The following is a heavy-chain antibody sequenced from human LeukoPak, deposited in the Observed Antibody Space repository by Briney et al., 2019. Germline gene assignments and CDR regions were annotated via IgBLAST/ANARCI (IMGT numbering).Heavy chain of an antibody. Sequence: PPGGSLRLSCAASGFTFSSYGMHWVRQAPGKGLEWVAFIRYDGGNKYYADSVKGRFTISRDNSKNTLYLQMNSLRAEDTAVYYCVPYCSSTSCYTGPWGQGTLVTVSS. CDR3: VPYCSSTSCYTGP. D-gene: IGHD2-2*02. CDR1: GFTFSSYG. J-gene: IGHJ5*02. V-gene: IGHV3-30*02. CDR2: IRYDGGNK.